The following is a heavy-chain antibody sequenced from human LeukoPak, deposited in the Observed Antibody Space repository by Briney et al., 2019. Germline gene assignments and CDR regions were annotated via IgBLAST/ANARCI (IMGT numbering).Heavy chain of an antibody. CDR2: IYSGGST. V-gene: IGHV3-53*01. Sequence: GGSLRLSCAASGFTVSSNYMSWVRQAPGKGLEWVSVIYSGGSTYYADSVKGRFTISRDNSKNTLYLQMNSLRAEDTAVYYCARGIRRANDAFDIWGQGTMVTVSS. CDR1: GFTVSSNY. CDR3: ARGIRRANDAFDI. J-gene: IGHJ3*02. D-gene: IGHD3-3*02.